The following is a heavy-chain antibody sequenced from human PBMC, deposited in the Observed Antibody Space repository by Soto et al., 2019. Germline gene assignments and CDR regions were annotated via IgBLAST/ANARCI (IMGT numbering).Heavy chain of an antibody. Sequence: SEPLSLPCTVSGGSISRGDFYWSWIRQPPGKGLELIGNIYYSGSTYYNPSLRSRAIMSVDTSQNQFSLKLSSLTAADTAFYFCARADDFSDRFDYWGEGALVTVSS. CDR2: IYYSGST. J-gene: IGHJ4*02. CDR3: ARADDFSDRFDY. D-gene: IGHD4-17*01. CDR1: GGSISRGDFY. V-gene: IGHV4-30-4*01.